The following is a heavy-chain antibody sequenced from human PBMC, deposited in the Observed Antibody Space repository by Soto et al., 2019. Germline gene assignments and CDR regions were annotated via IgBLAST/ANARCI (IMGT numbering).Heavy chain of an antibody. CDR3: ARDVAAAGTGPWFDP. V-gene: IGHV3-23*01. CDR1: GFTFSSYA. CDR2: ISGSGGSI. J-gene: IGHJ5*02. D-gene: IGHD6-13*01. Sequence: GGSLRLSCAASGFTFSSYAMSWVRQAPGKGLEWVSAISGSGGSIYYADSVKGRFTISRDNAKNSLYLQMNSLRADDTAVYYCARDVAAAGTGPWFDPWGQGTLVTVSS.